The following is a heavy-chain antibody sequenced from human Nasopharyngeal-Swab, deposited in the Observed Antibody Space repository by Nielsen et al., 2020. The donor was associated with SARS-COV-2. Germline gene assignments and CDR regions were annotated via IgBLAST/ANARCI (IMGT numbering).Heavy chain of an antibody. D-gene: IGHD6-13*01. Sequence: GESLKISCAASGFTVSSNYMSWVHQAPGKGLEWVSVIYSGGSTYYADSVKGRFTISRDNSKNTLYLQMNSLRAEDTAVYYCARVGGSSPLDYWGQGTLVTVSS. CDR2: IYSGGST. V-gene: IGHV3-66*01. CDR1: GFTVSSNY. CDR3: ARVGGSSPLDY. J-gene: IGHJ4*02.